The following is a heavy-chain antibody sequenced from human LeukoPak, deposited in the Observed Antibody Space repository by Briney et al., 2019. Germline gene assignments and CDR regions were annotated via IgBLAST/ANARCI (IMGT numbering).Heavy chain of an antibody. CDR3: AKERGRGSYFPLDY. J-gene: IGHJ4*02. CDR2: ISGSGGST. D-gene: IGHD1-26*01. Sequence: GGCLRLSCVASGFTFSSYAMSWVRQAPGKGLEWVSAISGSGGSTYYADSVKGRFTISRDNSKNTLYLQMNSLRAEDTAVYYCAKERGRGSYFPLDYWGQGTLVTVSS. V-gene: IGHV3-23*01. CDR1: GFTFSSYA.